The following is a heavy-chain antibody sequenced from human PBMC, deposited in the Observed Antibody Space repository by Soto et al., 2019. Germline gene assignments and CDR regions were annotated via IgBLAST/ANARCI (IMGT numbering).Heavy chain of an antibody. Sequence: GGSLRISCTASGFTFGGYAMSWVRPAPGKGLEWVGFIRSKAYGGTTEYAASVKGRFTISRDDSKSIAYLQMNSLKTEDTAVYYCTREGIAVAGPFDYWGQGTLVTVSS. V-gene: IGHV3-49*04. CDR1: GFTFGGYA. CDR3: TREGIAVAGPFDY. CDR2: IRSKAYGGTT. J-gene: IGHJ4*02. D-gene: IGHD6-19*01.